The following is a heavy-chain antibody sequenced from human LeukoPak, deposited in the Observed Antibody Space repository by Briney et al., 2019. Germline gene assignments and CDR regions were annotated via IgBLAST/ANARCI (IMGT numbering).Heavy chain of an antibody. D-gene: IGHD5-12*01. V-gene: IGHV4-38-2*02. CDR1: GYSISSGYY. J-gene: IGHJ5*02. Sequence: PAETLSLTCTVSGYSISSGYYWGWIRQPPGRGLEWIGTIYHRGTTYYNPSLKSRVTISLDTSKNQFSLKVNSVTAADTAVYYCARVPSGYDPKWFDPWGQGTLVTVSS. CDR3: ARVPSGYDPKWFDP. CDR2: IYHRGTT.